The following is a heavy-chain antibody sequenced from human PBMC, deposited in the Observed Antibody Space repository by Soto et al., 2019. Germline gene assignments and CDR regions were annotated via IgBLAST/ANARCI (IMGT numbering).Heavy chain of an antibody. CDR2: IIPIFGTS. CDR3: TIDTRRRELYP. CDR1: GGTFSSNA. J-gene: IGHJ5*02. D-gene: IGHD1-26*01. Sequence: QVQLVQSGAEVKKPASSVKVSCKASGGTFSSNAVSWVRQAPGQGLEWMGGIIPIFGTSNYAQKFQGRVTITADESSSTAYMERSSLRSEYTSVYSGTIDTRRRELYPWGQGSLVTVSS. V-gene: IGHV1-69*12.